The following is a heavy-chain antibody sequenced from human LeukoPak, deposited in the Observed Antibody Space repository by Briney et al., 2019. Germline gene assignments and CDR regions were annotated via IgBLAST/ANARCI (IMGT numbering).Heavy chain of an antibody. CDR3: ARVVGAMSFDY. Sequence: SETLSLTCTVSGGSISSGSYFWSWIRQPAGKGLEWTGRIYTSGSTNYNPSLKSRVTISVDTSKNQFSLKLSSVTAADTAVYYCARVVGAMSFDYWGQGTLVTVSS. J-gene: IGHJ4*02. D-gene: IGHD1-26*01. CDR1: GGSISSGSYF. CDR2: IYTSGST. V-gene: IGHV4-61*02.